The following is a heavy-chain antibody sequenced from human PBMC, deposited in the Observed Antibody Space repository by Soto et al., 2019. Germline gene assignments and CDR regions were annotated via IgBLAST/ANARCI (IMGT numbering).Heavy chain of an antibody. CDR2: VSTTSDYI. CDR3: ARDARSPWASYAMDV. J-gene: IGHJ6*02. CDR1: GFTFNSYS. D-gene: IGHD3-16*01. V-gene: IGHV3-21*01. Sequence: EVQVVESGGGLVKPGGSLRLSCAGTGFTFNSYSMNWVRQAPGKGLEWVSSVSTTSDYIYYSDSVKGRFTISRDNARKSLYLQMNSLRAEDTAVYFCARDARSPWASYAMDVWGQGTTVTVSS.